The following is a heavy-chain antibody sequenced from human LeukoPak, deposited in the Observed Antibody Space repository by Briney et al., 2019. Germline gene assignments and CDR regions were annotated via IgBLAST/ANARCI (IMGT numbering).Heavy chain of an antibody. CDR2: ISSNGGST. CDR1: GFTFSRYA. V-gene: IGHV3-64*01. Sequence: GGSLRLSCAASGFTFSRYAMHWVRQAPGKGLEYVSAISSNGGSTYYANSVKGRFTISRDNSKNTLYLQMGSLRAEDLAVYYCARRGSYYGDSMDYWGQGTLVTVSS. CDR3: ARRGSYYGDSMDY. J-gene: IGHJ4*02. D-gene: IGHD1-26*01.